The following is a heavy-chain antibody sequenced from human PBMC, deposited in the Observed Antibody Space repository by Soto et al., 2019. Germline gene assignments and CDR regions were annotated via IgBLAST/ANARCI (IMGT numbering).Heavy chain of an antibody. Sequence: GASVKVSCKSSGYTFTSYAMHWVRQAPGQRLEWMGWINAGNGNTKYSQKFQGRVTITRDTSASTAYMELSSLRSEDRAVFYCARDRLWSGVAGTRFDYWGQGTLVTVSS. D-gene: IGHD6-19*01. V-gene: IGHV1-3*01. CDR3: ARDRLWSGVAGTRFDY. CDR1: GYTFTSYA. J-gene: IGHJ4*02. CDR2: INAGNGNT.